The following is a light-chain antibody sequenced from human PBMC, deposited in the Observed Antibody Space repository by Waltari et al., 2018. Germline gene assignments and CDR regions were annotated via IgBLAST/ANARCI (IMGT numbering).Light chain of an antibody. CDR2: EDN. V-gene: IGLV6-57*03. CDR1: SGSIASNY. Sequence: NFMLTQPHSVSESPGKTVTISCTRSSGSIASNYVQWYQQRPGSAPTTVIYEDNQRPSGVPDRFSGSIDSSSNPASLTISGLKTEDEADYYCQSYDSSNQDVVFGGGTKLTVL. CDR3: QSYDSSNQDVV. J-gene: IGLJ2*01.